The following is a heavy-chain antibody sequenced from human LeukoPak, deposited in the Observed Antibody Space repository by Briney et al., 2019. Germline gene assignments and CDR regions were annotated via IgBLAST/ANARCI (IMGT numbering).Heavy chain of an antibody. V-gene: IGHV4-59*01. CDR3: AREEIEWVAATIYYYYMDI. Sequence: SETLSLTCTVSGGSISSYYWSWIRQPPGKGLEWIGYIYYSGSTNYNPSLKSRVTISVDTSKNQFSLKLSSVTAADTAVYYCAREEIEWVAATIYYYYMDIWGQGTLVTVSS. J-gene: IGHJ6*03. CDR1: GGSISSYY. D-gene: IGHD2-15*01. CDR2: IYYSGST.